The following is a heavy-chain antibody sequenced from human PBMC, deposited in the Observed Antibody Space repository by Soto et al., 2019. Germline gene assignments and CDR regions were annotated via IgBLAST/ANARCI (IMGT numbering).Heavy chain of an antibody. CDR2: IYSGGST. J-gene: IGHJ5*02. Sequence: PGGSLRLSCAASGFTVSSNYMSWVRQAPGKGLEWVSVIYSGGSTYYADSVKGRFTISRHNSKNTLYLQMNSLGAEDTAVYYCARRARYCSSTSCSLPNPNWFAPWGQGTLVTVSS. D-gene: IGHD2-2*01. CDR1: GFTVSSNY. V-gene: IGHV3-53*04. CDR3: ARRARYCSSTSCSLPNPNWFAP.